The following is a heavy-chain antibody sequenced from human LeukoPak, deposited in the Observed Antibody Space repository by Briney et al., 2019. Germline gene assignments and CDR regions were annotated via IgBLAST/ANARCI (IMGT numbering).Heavy chain of an antibody. CDR3: ARQIAVPGKAGFDY. CDR2: IYTTGST. J-gene: IGHJ4*02. Sequence: SETLSLTCTVAGGSISRYYWTWIRQPAGKGLEWIGRIYTTGSTNYNPSLNSRVTMSVDTSKNQFSLKLSSVTAADTAVYYCARQIAVPGKAGFDYWGQGTLVTVSS. D-gene: IGHD6-19*01. V-gene: IGHV4-4*07. CDR1: GGSISRYY.